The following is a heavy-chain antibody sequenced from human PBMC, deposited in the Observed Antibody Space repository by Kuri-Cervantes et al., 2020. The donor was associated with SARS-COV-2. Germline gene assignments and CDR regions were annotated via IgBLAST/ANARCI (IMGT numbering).Heavy chain of an antibody. CDR1: GASFTLSA. V-gene: IGHV1-69*10. Sequence: SVKVSCKTSGASFTLSAFSRVRQAPGQGLEWMGGIIPMLHKAHYAQKFQDRVTITADESTSTLYIDLNNLKSDDTAVYYCARGFDSPLDYWGQGTLVTVSS. CDR3: ARGFDSPLDY. CDR2: IIPMLHKA. J-gene: IGHJ4*02. D-gene: IGHD3-9*01.